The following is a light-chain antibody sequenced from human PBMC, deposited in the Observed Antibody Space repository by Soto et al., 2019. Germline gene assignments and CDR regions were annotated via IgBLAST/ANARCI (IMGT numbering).Light chain of an antibody. CDR1: QSVASRN. CDR3: QHFGNSLWT. Sequence: EIVLTQSPGTLSLSPGERATLSCRASQSVASRNLAWYQQKSGQAPRLLIYGASSRAIHTPDRFSGSGSGTYFTLTISGLEPEDFAVYYCQHFGNSLWTFGQGTKVEI. V-gene: IGKV3-20*01. CDR2: GAS. J-gene: IGKJ1*01.